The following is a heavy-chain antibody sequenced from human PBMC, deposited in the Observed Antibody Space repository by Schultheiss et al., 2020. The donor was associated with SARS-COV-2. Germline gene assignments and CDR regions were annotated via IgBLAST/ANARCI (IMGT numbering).Heavy chain of an antibody. D-gene: IGHD1-26*01. Sequence: GGSLRLSCAASGFTFSSYAMSWVRQAPGKGLEWVSALSGTGGSTYYADSVKGRFTISRDNSKNTLYLQMNSLRAEDTAVYYCARDRVTGGAPNWFDPWGQGTLVTVSS. CDR3: ARDRVTGGAPNWFDP. V-gene: IGHV3-23*01. J-gene: IGHJ5*02. CDR1: GFTFSSYA. CDR2: LSGTGGST.